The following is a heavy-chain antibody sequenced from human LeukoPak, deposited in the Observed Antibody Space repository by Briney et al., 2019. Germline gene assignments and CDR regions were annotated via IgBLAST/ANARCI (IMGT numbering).Heavy chain of an antibody. J-gene: IGHJ4*02. CDR1: GFSVSNNY. Sequence: GGSLRLSCAVSGFSVSNNYMNWVRQAPGKGLEWVSAISGSGGSTYYADSVKGRFTISRDNSKNTPYLQMNSLRAEDTAVYYCAKEEMIVVVPFDYWGQGTLVTVSS. D-gene: IGHD3-22*01. CDR2: ISGSGGST. CDR3: AKEEMIVVVPFDY. V-gene: IGHV3-23*01.